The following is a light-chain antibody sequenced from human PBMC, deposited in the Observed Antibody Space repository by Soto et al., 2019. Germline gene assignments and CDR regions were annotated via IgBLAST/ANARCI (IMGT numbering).Light chain of an antibody. V-gene: IGKV3-20*01. J-gene: IGKJ1*01. Sequence: EIVLTQSPGTLSLSPGDRATLSCRASQSVNSNYLAWYQRKPGQAPRLLIYGASNRATDIPYRFSASGSGTDFTLTITRLEAEDFAVYYCQQYDSTPPTFSQGNKVEVK. CDR3: QQYDSTPPT. CDR1: QSVNSNY. CDR2: GAS.